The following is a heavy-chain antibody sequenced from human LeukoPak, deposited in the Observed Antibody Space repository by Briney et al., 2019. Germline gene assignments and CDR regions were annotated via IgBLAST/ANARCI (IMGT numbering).Heavy chain of an antibody. V-gene: IGHV1-8*03. CDR1: GGTFTTYA. D-gene: IGHD3-10*01. CDR2: MNPNSGNT. Sequence: ASVKVSCKASGGTFTTYAINWVRQATGQGLEWMGWMNPNSGNTGYAQKFQGRVTITRNTSISTAYMELSSLRSDDTAVYYCARGYGSGSYRYYYYMDVWGKGTTVTISS. CDR3: ARGYGSGSYRYYYYMDV. J-gene: IGHJ6*03.